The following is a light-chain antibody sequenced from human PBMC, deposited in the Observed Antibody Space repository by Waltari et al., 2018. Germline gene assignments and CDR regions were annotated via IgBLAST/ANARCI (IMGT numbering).Light chain of an antibody. CDR3: QQYYSTLYT. V-gene: IGKV4-1*01. Sequence: DIVMTQSPDSMAVTLGGRATITCKSSQIVLYCSNNKNYLAGYQQKPGQPPKLRFYWASTRESGVPDRFSGSGSGTDFTLTIGSLQAEDVAVYYCQQYYSTLYTFGQGTKLEIK. J-gene: IGKJ2*01. CDR1: QIVLYCSNNKNY. CDR2: WAS.